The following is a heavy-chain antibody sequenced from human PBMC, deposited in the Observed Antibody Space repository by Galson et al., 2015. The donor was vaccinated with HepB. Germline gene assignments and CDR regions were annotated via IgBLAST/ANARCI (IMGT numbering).Heavy chain of an antibody. V-gene: IGHV5-51*01. CDR3: ARLSGRRGSSYGYSSGPGDV. Sequence: QSGAEVKKPGESLKISCKGSGYSFTSYWIGWVRQMPGKGLEWMGIISPGDSDTRYSPSFQGQVTISVDKSISTAYLQWSSLKASDTAMYYCARLSGRRGSSYGYSSGPGDVWGQGTTVTVSS. J-gene: IGHJ6*02. D-gene: IGHD5-18*01. CDR2: ISPGDSDT. CDR1: GYSFTSYW.